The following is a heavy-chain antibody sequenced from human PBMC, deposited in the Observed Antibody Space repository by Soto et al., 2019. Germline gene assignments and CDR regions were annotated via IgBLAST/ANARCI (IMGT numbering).Heavy chain of an antibody. CDR2: IYYSGST. D-gene: IGHD4-17*01. CDR1: GGSISSYY. J-gene: IGHJ4*02. CDR3: ARKRGDYVNPFDY. Sequence: QVQLQESGPGLVKPSETLSLTCTVSGGSISSYYWSWIRQPPGKGLEWIGYIYYSGSTNYNPSLKSRVTISVDTSKNQFSLKLSSVTAADTAVYYCARKRGDYVNPFDYWGREPWSPSPQ. V-gene: IGHV4-59*01.